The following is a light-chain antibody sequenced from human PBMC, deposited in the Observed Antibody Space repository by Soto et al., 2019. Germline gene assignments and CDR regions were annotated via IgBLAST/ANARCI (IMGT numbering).Light chain of an antibody. CDR1: GNDVGAYNY. CDR2: DVT. J-gene: IGLJ1*01. V-gene: IGLV2-11*01. CDR3: CSYAGGYIYL. Sequence: QSVLTHPRSLSGSPGQSVTISCTGTGNDVGAYNYVSWYQQHPGRPPKLMIYDVTKWPSGVPERFSGSKSGNTASLTISGLQAEDEADYFCCSYAGGYIYLFGTGTKVTVL.